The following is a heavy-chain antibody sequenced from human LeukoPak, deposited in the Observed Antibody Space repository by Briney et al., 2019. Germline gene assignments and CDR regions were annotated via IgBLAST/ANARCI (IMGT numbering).Heavy chain of an antibody. D-gene: IGHD3-10*01. Sequence: PGGSLRLSCAASGFTFSSYAMNWVRQAPGKGLEWVSTISGSGGSTYYADSVKGRFTISRDNSKNTLYLQMNSLRAEDTAVYYCAKALGGSGSNFDYWGQRTLVTVSS. CDR2: ISGSGGST. J-gene: IGHJ4*02. CDR1: GFTFSSYA. V-gene: IGHV3-23*01. CDR3: AKALGGSGSNFDY.